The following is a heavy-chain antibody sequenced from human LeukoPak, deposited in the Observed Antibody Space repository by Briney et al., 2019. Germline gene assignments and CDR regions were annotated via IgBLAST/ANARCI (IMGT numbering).Heavy chain of an antibody. CDR2: IYYSGST. J-gene: IGHJ6*03. D-gene: IGHD6-13*01. Sequence: SETLSLTCTLSGGSISSYYWSWIRQPPGKGLEWIGYIYYSGSTNYNPSLKSRVTISVDTSKNQFSLKLSSVTAADTAVYYCARGGRYSKSYYYYYMDVWGKGTTVTVAS. V-gene: IGHV4-59*01. CDR3: ARGGRYSKSYYYYYMDV. CDR1: GGSISSYY.